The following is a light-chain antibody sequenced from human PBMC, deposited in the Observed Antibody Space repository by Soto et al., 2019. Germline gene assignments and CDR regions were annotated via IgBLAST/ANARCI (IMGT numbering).Light chain of an antibody. V-gene: IGKV1-5*03. J-gene: IGKJ1*01. Sequence: DIQMTQSPSTLSASVGDRVTITCRASQSISSWLAWYQQKPGKAPKLLIYKASSLESGVPSRFSGSGSGTEFTLTISSLQHDYFATYYRQQYNSYWTFGQGTKVEIK. CDR3: QQYNSYWT. CDR1: QSISSW. CDR2: KAS.